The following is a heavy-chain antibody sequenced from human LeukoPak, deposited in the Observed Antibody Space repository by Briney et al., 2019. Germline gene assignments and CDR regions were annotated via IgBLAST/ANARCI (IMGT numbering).Heavy chain of an antibody. J-gene: IGHJ4*02. V-gene: IGHV3-7*01. CDR1: GFTFSSYW. CDR2: IKQDGREK. CDR3: ASLIAVAGGVDY. Sequence: GGSLRLSCAASGFTFSSYWIGWVRQAPGKGLEGGANIKQDGREKYYLDTGKRRFTISRDNAKTSMYMQMHSLRAEDTAVYYCASLIAVAGGVDYWGQGTLVTVSS. D-gene: IGHD6-19*01.